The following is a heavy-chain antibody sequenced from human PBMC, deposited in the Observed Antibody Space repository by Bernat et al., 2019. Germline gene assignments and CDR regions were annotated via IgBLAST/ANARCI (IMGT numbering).Heavy chain of an antibody. Sequence: EVQLVESGGGLVQPGGSLRLSCAASGFIFSTYWMHWVRQAPGKGLVWVSRINSDGSSTSYADSVKGRFTISRDNAKNTLYLQMNSLRAEDTAVYYCARDYQVGAYQLAYWGQGTLVTVSS. CDR3: ARDYQVGAYQLAY. V-gene: IGHV3-74*01. J-gene: IGHJ4*02. D-gene: IGHD1-26*01. CDR1: GFIFSTYW. CDR2: INSDGSST.